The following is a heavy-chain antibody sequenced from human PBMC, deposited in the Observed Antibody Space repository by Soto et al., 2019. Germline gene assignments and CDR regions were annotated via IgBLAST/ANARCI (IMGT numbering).Heavy chain of an antibody. CDR1: GDTFSSYA. CDR2: IIPILGTP. CDR3: ARERSRYNRSGYYRPDY. V-gene: IGHV1-69*10. J-gene: IGHJ4*02. D-gene: IGHD3-22*01. Sequence: SVKVSCKASGDTFSSYAISWVRQAPGQGLEWMGGIIPILGTPNYAQKFQGRVTITADKSTSTAYMELSSLRSEDTAVYYCARERSRYNRSGYYRPDYWGQGTLVTVSS.